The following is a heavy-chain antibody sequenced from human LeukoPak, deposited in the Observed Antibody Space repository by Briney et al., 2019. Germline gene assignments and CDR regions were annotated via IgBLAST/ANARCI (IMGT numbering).Heavy chain of an antibody. J-gene: IGHJ4*02. CDR2: IYSGGSGST. CDR1: GFTVSSSY. V-gene: IGHV3-53*01. D-gene: IGHD2-2*01. Sequence: PGGSLRLSCAASGFTVSSSYMSWVRQAPGKGLEWVSVIYSGGSGSTYYADSAKGRFTISRDNSKNTLNLQMNSLRAEDTVVYYCAHRKATSWAHDYWGQGTLVTVSS. CDR3: AHRKATSWAHDY.